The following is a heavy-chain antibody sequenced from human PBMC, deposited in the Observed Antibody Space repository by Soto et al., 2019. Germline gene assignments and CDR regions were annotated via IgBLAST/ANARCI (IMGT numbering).Heavy chain of an antibody. CDR3: ARSGVSDIAVAAPVS. V-gene: IGHV1-69*06. J-gene: IGHJ5*02. CDR2: IIPIFGTA. D-gene: IGHD6-19*01. Sequence: GASVKVSCKASGGTFSSYAISWVRQAPGQGLEWMGGIIPIFGTANYAQKFQGRVTITADKSTSTAYMELSSLRSEDTAVYYCARSGVSDIAVAAPVSWGQGTLVTVSS. CDR1: GGTFSSYA.